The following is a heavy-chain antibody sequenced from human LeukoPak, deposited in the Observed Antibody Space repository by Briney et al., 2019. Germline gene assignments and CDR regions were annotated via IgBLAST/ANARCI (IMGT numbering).Heavy chain of an antibody. J-gene: IGHJ4*02. Sequence: ASVKVSCKASGYTFTSCGISWVRQAPGQGLERMGWISAYNGNTNYAQKLQGRVTMTTDTSTSTAYMELRSLRSDDTAVYYCARRYGSGRPHYGVFDYWGQGTLVTVSS. CDR3: ARRYGSGRPHYGVFDY. D-gene: IGHD3-10*01. CDR2: ISAYNGNT. CDR1: GYTFTSCG. V-gene: IGHV1-18*01.